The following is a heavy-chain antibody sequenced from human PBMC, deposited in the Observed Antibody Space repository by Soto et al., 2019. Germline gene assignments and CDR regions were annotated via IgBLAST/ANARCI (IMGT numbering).Heavy chain of an antibody. V-gene: IGHV3-11*01. J-gene: IGHJ6*02. CDR3: ARDGLDYYGLDV. Sequence: QVQLVESVGGLVKPGESLRLSCAASGFTLSDYYMTWVRQTPGKGLEWISYISSTGGTVNYADSVKGRFTISRDNIKNSLFLQMTSLRDEDTAVYYCARDGLDYYGLDVWGQGTTVTVSS. CDR1: GFTLSDYY. CDR2: ISSTGGTV.